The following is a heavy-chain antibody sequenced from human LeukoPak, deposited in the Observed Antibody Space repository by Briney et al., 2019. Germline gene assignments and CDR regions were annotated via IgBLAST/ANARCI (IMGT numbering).Heavy chain of an antibody. D-gene: IGHD1-1*01. J-gene: IGHJ5*02. CDR3: ARGWDTAGTGWFDP. Sequence: PSETLSLTCTVSGGSISSGGYYWSWIRQHPGKGLEWIGYIYYSGSTYYNPSLKSRVTISVDTSKNQFSLKLSSVTAADTAVYYCARGWDTAGTGWFDPWGQGILVTVSS. CDR1: GGSISSGGYY. CDR2: IYYSGST. V-gene: IGHV4-31*03.